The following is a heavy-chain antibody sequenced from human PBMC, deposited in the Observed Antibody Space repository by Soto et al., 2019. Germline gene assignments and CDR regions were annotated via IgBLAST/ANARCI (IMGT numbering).Heavy chain of an antibody. CDR1: GYSFTIYD. D-gene: IGHD2-21*01. CDR3: ARVIVSRIARKNWFDS. Sequence: ASVKVSCKASGYSFTIYDVIWVRQATGQGLEWMGWMNPNNGNTGYAQKFQGRVTITADKSTSTAYMELSSLRSEDTGVYYCARVIVSRIARKNWFDSSGQGTLVIVSS. V-gene: IGHV1-8*01. CDR2: MNPNNGNT. J-gene: IGHJ5*01.